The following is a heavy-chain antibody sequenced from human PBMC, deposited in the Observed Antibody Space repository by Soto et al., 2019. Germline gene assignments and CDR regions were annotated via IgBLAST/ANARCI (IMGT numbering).Heavy chain of an antibody. CDR1: GGSISSGGYY. V-gene: IGHV4-31*03. Sequence: SETLSLTCTVSGGSISSGGYYWSWIRQHPGKGLEWIGYIYYSGSTYYNPSLKSRVTISVDTSKNQFSLKLSPVTAADTAVYYCAREKSVSGGIEAAGMFLVWGQGTLVTVSS. CDR3: AREKSVSGGIEAAGMFLV. CDR2: IYYSGST. D-gene: IGHD6-13*01. J-gene: IGHJ4*02.